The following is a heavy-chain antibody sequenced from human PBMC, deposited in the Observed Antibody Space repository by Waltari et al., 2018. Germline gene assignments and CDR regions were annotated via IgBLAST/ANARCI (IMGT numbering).Heavy chain of an antibody. D-gene: IGHD3-10*01. J-gene: IGHJ4*02. Sequence: QAELVPSGAEVTKTGAAAKVSGKASGYTFTSYAINLVRQATGQGLEWMGWMSTNSGKTGYAQKFRGRVTMTRDTSISTADMELSSLRSEDTAVYYCARTIVGDYPDYWGQGTLVTVSS. CDR2: MSTNSGKT. V-gene: IGHV1-8*01. CDR1: GYTFTSYA. CDR3: ARTIVGDYPDY.